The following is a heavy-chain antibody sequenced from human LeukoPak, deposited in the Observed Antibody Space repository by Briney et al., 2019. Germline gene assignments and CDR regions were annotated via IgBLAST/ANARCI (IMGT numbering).Heavy chain of an antibody. V-gene: IGHV3-49*03. CDR2: IRSKAYGGTT. J-gene: IGHJ4*02. D-gene: IGHD2-21*01. CDR1: GFTFGDYA. CDR3: TRVCLTWYSEVGDY. Sequence: GGSLRLSCTASGFTFGDYAMSWFRQAPGKGLEWVGFIRSKAYGGTTEYAASVKGRFTISRDDSKSIAYLQMNSLKTEDTAVYYCTRVCLTWYSEVGDYWGQGTLVTVSS.